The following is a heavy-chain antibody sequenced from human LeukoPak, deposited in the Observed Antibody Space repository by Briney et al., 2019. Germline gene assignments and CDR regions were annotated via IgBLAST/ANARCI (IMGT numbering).Heavy chain of an antibody. V-gene: IGHV1-24*01. CDR3: ARGAYKEGTFDY. D-gene: IGHD5-24*01. CDR1: GYTLTELS. CDR2: FDPEDGET. Sequence: ASVKVSCKVSGYTLTELSMHWVRQAPGKGLEWMGGFDPEDGETIYAQKFQGRVTITADKSTSTAYMELSSLRSEDTAVYYCARGAYKEGTFDYWGQGTLVTVSS. J-gene: IGHJ4*02.